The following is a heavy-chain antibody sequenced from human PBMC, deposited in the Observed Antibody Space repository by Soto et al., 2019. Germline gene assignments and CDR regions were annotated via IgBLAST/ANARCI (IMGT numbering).Heavy chain of an antibody. CDR3: ARTSGSYYPTWFDP. Sequence: QLQLQESGPGLVKPSETLSLTCTVSGGSISSSSYYWGWIRQPPGKGLEWIGSIYYSGSTYYNPSLKSRVTISVDTSKNQFSLKLSSVTAADTAVYYCARTSGSYYPTWFDPWGQGTLVTVSS. CDR2: IYYSGST. CDR1: GGSISSSSYY. V-gene: IGHV4-39*01. D-gene: IGHD1-26*01. J-gene: IGHJ5*02.